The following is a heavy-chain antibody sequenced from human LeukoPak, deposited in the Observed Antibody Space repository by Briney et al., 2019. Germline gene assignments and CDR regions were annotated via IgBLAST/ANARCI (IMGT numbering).Heavy chain of an antibody. CDR2: YHSGNT. CDR1: GASINSDNHY. D-gene: IGHD6-13*01. V-gene: IGHV4-30-4*01. CDR3: ARDQVSRWFYY. J-gene: IGHJ4*02. Sequence: PSQTLSLTCTVSGASINSDNHYWSWIRQSPGKGLEWLGYYHSGNTDYSPSLKSRVTMSVDTSKNQFSLKVNSVTAADTAVYYCARDQVSRWFYYWGQGTLVTVSS.